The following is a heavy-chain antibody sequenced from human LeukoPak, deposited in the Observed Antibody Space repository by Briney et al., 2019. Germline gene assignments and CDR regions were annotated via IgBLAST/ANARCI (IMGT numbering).Heavy chain of an antibody. D-gene: IGHD3-10*01. CDR1: GGSISSYY. Sequence: SETLSLTCTVSGGSISSYYWSWIRQPPGKGLKWMGYIYYSGSTNYNPSLKSRVTISVDTSKNQFSLKLSSVTAADTAVYYCARHAEPYYGSGSWSHFDYWGQGTLVTVSS. CDR2: IYYSGST. V-gene: IGHV4-59*08. J-gene: IGHJ4*02. CDR3: ARHAEPYYGSGSWSHFDY.